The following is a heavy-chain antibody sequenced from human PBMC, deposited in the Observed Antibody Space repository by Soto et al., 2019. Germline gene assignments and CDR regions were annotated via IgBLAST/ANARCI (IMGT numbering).Heavy chain of an antibody. CDR1: GFTFSSYA. Sequence: GESLKISCAASGFTFSSYAMSWVRQAPGKGLEWVSAISGSGGSTYYADSVKGRFTISRYNSKNTLYLQMNSLRAEDTAVYYCAKASSWYDFAFDYWGQGTLVTVSS. D-gene: IGHD6-13*01. V-gene: IGHV3-23*01. CDR3: AKASSWYDFAFDY. J-gene: IGHJ4*02. CDR2: ISGSGGST.